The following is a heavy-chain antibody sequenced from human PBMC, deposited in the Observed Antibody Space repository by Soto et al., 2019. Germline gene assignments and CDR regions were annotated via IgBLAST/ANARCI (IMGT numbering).Heavy chain of an antibody. CDR2: ISGSGSTF. CDR3: ARAPYGGNSAWGIDY. Sequence: PGGSLRLSCAASGFTFTYYYMSWIRQSPGKGLEWVSYISGSGSTFSYADSVKGRFTISRDNAKNSLYVQMNSLRDEDTVVYYCARAPYGGNSAWGIDYWGQGALVTVSS. D-gene: IGHD4-17*01. V-gene: IGHV3-11*01. CDR1: GFTFTYYY. J-gene: IGHJ4*02.